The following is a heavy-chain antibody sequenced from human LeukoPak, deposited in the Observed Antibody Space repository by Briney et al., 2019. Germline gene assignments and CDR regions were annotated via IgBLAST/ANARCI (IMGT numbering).Heavy chain of an antibody. V-gene: IGHV4-38-2*02. CDR3: ARVRGYCSGGSCYNWFDP. Sequence: SETLSLTCTVSGYSISSGYYWGWIRQPPGKGLEWIGSIYHSGSTYYNPSLKSRVTISVDTSKNQFSLKLSSVTAADTAMYYCARVRGYCSGGSCYNWFDPWGQGILVTVSS. J-gene: IGHJ5*02. CDR1: GYSISSGYY. CDR2: IYHSGST. D-gene: IGHD2-15*01.